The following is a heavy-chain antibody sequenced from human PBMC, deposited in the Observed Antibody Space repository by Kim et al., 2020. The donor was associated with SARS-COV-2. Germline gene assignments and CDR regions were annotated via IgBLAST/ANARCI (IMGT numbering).Heavy chain of an antibody. CDR1: GFTFSSYG. Sequence: GGSLRLSCAASGFTFSSYGMHWVRQAPGKGLEWVAVISYDGSNKYDADSVKGRFTISRDNSKNTLYLQMNSLRAEDTAVYHCAKVNRERIAAAGPDAFDIWGQGTMVTVSS. J-gene: IGHJ3*02. D-gene: IGHD6-13*01. V-gene: IGHV3-30*18. CDR2: ISYDGSNK. CDR3: AKVNRERIAAAGPDAFDI.